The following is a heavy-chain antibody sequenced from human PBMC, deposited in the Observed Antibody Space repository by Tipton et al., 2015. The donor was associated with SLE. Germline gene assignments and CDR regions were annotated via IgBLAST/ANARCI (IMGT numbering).Heavy chain of an antibody. CDR2: IKQDGSEK. Sequence: SLRLSCAASGFTFSSYWMSWVRQAPGKGLEWVANIKQDGSEKYYVDSVKGRFTISRDNTKNSLYLQMNSLRAEDTAVYYCATLVVVSPAGDFDIWGQGTMVTVPS. J-gene: IGHJ3*02. D-gene: IGHD3-22*01. CDR3: ATLVVVSPAGDFDI. V-gene: IGHV3-7*03. CDR1: GFTFSSYW.